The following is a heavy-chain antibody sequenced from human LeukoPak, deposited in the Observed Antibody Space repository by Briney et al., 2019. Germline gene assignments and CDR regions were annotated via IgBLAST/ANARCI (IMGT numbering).Heavy chain of an antibody. D-gene: IGHD3-10*01. CDR2: INPNSGGT. V-gene: IGHV1-2*02. CDR3: ARKAEDYYGSGSYYKDSWFDP. J-gene: IGHJ5*02. Sequence: ASVNVSCKASGYTFTGYYMHWVRQAPGQGLEWMGWINPNSGGTNYAQKFQGRVTMTRDTSISTAYMELSRLRSDDTAVYYCARKAEDYYGSGSYYKDSWFDPWGQGTLVTVSS. CDR1: GYTFTGYY.